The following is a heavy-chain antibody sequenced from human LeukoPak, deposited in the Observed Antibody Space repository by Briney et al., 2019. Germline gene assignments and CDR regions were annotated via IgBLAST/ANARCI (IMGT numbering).Heavy chain of an antibody. CDR3: AREVNTIFGVVTDAFDI. D-gene: IGHD3-3*01. CDR1: GFTFSSYA. CDR2: IYSGGST. J-gene: IGHJ3*02. V-gene: IGHV3-53*01. Sequence: GGSLRLSCAASGFTFSSYAMSWVRQAPGKGLEWVSVIYSGGSTYYADSVKGRFTISRDNSRNTLYLQMNSLRAEDTAVYYCAREVNTIFGVVTDAFDIWGQGTMVTVSS.